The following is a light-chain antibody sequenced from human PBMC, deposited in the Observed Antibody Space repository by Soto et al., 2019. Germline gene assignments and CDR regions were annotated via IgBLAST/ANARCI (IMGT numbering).Light chain of an antibody. V-gene: IGKV1-39*01. CDR1: QTIFTS. J-gene: IGKJ4*01. Sequence: DIQMTQSPSSLSASVGDSVTITCRASQTIFTSLNWLQQKRGRAPKVLISSASTLQSGVPSRFSGSGSGTDFTLTIGSLQPDDYATYDCQQNYSPFVSFGGGTTVEI. CDR3: QQNYSPFVS. CDR2: SAS.